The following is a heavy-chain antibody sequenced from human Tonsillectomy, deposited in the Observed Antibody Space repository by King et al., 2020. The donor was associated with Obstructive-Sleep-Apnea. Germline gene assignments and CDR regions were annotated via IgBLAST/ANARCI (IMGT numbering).Heavy chain of an antibody. CDR3: ARLNSYAYEY. Sequence: VQLVESGGGLVQPGGSLRLSCAASGFTVSSNYMSWVRQAPGKGLEWVSVIYSGGSTYYADAVKGRFTISRHNSKNTLYLQMNSLRAEDTAVYYCARLNSYAYEYWGQGTLVTVSS. V-gene: IGHV3-53*04. CDR2: IYSGGST. D-gene: IGHD5-18*01. CDR1: GFTVSSNY. J-gene: IGHJ4*02.